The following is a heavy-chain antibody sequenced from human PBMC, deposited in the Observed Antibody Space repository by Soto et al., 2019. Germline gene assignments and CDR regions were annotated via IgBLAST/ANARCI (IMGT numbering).Heavy chain of an antibody. J-gene: IGHJ4*02. Sequence: QVQLQESGPGLVKPSGTLSLTCAVSGGSISSSNWWLWVRQPPGKGPEWIGEIYHSGSTNYNPSLTTRVTISVDKSKNQFSLKLTSVTAADTAVYYCVRSGGYSYGDYWGPGTLVTVSS. CDR2: IYHSGST. V-gene: IGHV4-4*02. D-gene: IGHD5-18*01. CDR1: GGSISSSNW. CDR3: VRSGGYSYGDY.